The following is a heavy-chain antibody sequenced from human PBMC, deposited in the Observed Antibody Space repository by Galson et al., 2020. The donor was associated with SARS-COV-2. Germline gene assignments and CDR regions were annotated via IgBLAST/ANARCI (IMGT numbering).Heavy chain of an antibody. CDR3: ARDVLDHSTSTSYYFDL. D-gene: IGHD2-2*01. J-gene: IGHJ2*01. CDR1: GGSVSSGDYY. V-gene: IGHV4-61*08. Sequence: SETLSLTCTVSGGSVSSGDYYWSWVRRPPGKGLEWIGYVYYTGTTKYKSSPTSRVTISVDMSKNQFSLRLRSVTSADTAVYYCARDVLDHSTSTSYYFDLWGRGALVTVSS. CDR2: VYYTGTT.